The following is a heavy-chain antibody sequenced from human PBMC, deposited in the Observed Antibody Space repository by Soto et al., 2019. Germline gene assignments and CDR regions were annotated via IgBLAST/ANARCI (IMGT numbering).Heavy chain of an antibody. CDR3: ARVYDFWRGLAGYYYMDV. D-gene: IGHD3-3*01. CDR2: IYYSGST. Sequence: SETLSLTCTVSGSSISSYYWSWIRQPPGKGLEWIGYIYYSGSTNYNPSLKSRVTISVDTTKNQFSLKLSSVTAADTAVYYCARVYDFWRGLAGYYYMDVWGKGTTVTVSS. CDR1: GSSISSYY. J-gene: IGHJ6*03. V-gene: IGHV4-59*01.